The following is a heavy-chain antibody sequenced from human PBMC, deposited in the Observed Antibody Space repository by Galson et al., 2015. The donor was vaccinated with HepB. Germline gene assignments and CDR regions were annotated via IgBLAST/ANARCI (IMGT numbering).Heavy chain of an antibody. D-gene: IGHD4-23*01. J-gene: IGHJ4*02. CDR3: TRMWDYGGNSLNFDY. CDR1: GFTFSGSA. CDR2: IRSKANSYAT. V-gene: IGHV3-73*01. Sequence: SLRLSCAASGFTFSGSAMHWVRQASGKGLEWVGRIRSKANSYATAYTASAKGRFTISRDDSKNTAYLQMNSLKTEDTAVYYCTRMWDYGGNSLNFDYWGQGTLVTVSS.